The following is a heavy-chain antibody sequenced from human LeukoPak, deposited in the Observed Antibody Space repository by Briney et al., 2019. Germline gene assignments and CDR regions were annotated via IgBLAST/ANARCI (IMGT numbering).Heavy chain of an antibody. CDR2: IKQDGSEK. D-gene: IGHD3-10*01. J-gene: IGHJ4*02. V-gene: IGHV3-7*01. Sequence: GGSLGLSCAASGFTFSSYSMNWVRQAPGKGLEWVANIKQDGSEKYYVDSVKGRFTISRDNAKNSLYLQMNSLRAEDAAVYYCARVMVRRVIKPFDYWGQGTLVTVSS. CDR1: GFTFSSYS. CDR3: ARVMVRRVIKPFDY.